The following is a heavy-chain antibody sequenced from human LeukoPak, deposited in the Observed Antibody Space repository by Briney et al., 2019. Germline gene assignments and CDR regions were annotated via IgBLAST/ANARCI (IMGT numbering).Heavy chain of an antibody. D-gene: IGHD2-2*01. CDR3: ARDQGRSRTSCYGRY. CDR1: GFTFSSYA. Sequence: GGSLRLSCAASGFTFSSYAMHWVRQAPGKGLEWVAVISYDGSNKYYADSVKGRFTISRDNSKNTLYLQMNSLRAEDTAVYYCARDQGRSRTSCYGRYWGQGTLVTVSS. V-gene: IGHV3-30-3*01. CDR2: ISYDGSNK. J-gene: IGHJ4*02.